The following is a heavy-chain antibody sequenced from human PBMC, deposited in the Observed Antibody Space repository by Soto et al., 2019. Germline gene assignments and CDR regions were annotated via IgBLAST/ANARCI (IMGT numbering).Heavy chain of an antibody. V-gene: IGHV5-51*01. J-gene: IGHJ3*01. D-gene: IGHD3-10*01. CDR1: GYSFAGYW. CDR2: IYPGDSDT. Sequence: PGESLKISCKGSGYSFAGYWIGWVRQMPGKGLDWMGVIYPGDSDTRYSPSFHDQVTISADKSISTAYLQWSSLKASDTAMYFCARLPGVRGVFDGFNVWGQGTMVTV. CDR3: ARLPGVRGVFDGFNV.